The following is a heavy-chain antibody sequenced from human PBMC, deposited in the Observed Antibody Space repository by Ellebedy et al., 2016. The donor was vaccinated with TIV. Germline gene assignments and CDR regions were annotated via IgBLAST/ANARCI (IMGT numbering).Heavy chain of an antibody. CDR1: GFTFSRYW. CDR3: ERDYLALRYFDWQNNYYFDL. D-gene: IGHD3-9*01. J-gene: IGHJ2*01. CDR2: IKQDGSEK. Sequence: GESLKISCAASGFTFSRYWMSWVRQAPGKGLEWVANIKQDGSEKYYVDSVKCRFTISRDNVNDSLYLQMNSLRAEETAVYYCERDYLALRYFDWQNNYYFDLWGRGTLVTVSS. V-gene: IGHV3-7*01.